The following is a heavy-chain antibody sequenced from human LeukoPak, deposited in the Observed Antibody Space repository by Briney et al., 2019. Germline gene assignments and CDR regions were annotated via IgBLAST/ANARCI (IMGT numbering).Heavy chain of an antibody. V-gene: IGHV5-51*01. J-gene: IGHJ4*02. Sequence: GESLKISCKGSGYSFTSYWIGWVRQMPGKGLEWMGIIYPGDSDTRYSPSFQGQVTISADKSISTAYLQWSSLKASDTAMYYCARPGYCSSTSCYYFDYWGQGTLVTVSS. CDR3: ARPGYCSSTSCYYFDY. CDR2: IYPGDSDT. D-gene: IGHD2-2*03. CDR1: GYSFTSYW.